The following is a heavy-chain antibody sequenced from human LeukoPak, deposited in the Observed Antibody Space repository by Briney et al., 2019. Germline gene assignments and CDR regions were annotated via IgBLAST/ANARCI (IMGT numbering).Heavy chain of an antibody. D-gene: IGHD5-18*01. CDR2: IFYSGST. Sequence: SETLSLTCTVSGGSISNYYWSWIRQPPGKGLEWIGYIFYSGSTNYNPSLKSRVTISVDTSKNQFSLKLSSVTAADTAVYYCARTEESGYSYRYFGYYYYMDVWGKGTTVTVSS. V-gene: IGHV4-59*01. J-gene: IGHJ6*03. CDR3: ARTEESGYSYRYFGYYYYMDV. CDR1: GGSISNYY.